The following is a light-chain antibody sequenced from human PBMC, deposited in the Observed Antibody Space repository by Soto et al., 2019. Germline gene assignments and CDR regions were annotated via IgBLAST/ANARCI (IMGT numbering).Light chain of an antibody. Sequence: QSVLTQPPSASGSPGQSVAISCTGTSSDVGGYNYVSWYQQHPGKAPKLMIYEVNKRPSGVPDRFSGSKSGTSASLAISGLQSEDEAEYYCATWDDSLNLLYVFGTGTKVTVL. J-gene: IGLJ1*01. CDR2: EVN. CDR3: ATWDDSLNLLYV. CDR1: SSDVGGYNY. V-gene: IGLV2-8*01.